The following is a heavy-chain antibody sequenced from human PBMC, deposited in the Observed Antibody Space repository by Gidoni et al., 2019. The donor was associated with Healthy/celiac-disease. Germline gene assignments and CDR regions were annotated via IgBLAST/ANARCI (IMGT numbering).Heavy chain of an antibody. J-gene: IGHJ4*02. D-gene: IGHD3-10*01. CDR2: ISSSSSTI. Sequence: EVQLVESGGGLVQPGGSLRPSSAASGFTFSSYSMNWVRQAPGKGLEWVSYISSSSSTIYYADSVKGRFTISRDNAKNSLYLQMNSLRDEDTAVYYCASLEGYYGSGRRDYWGQGTLVTVSS. CDR3: ASLEGYYGSGRRDY. V-gene: IGHV3-48*02. CDR1: GFTFSSYS.